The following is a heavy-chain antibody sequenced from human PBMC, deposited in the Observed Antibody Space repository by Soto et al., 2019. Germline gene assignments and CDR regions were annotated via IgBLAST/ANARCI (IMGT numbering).Heavy chain of an antibody. J-gene: IGHJ5*02. CDR3: ARGVLA. CDR2: ISPSGSP. Sequence: SETLSLTCSVSGGSVNSGGYSWSWIRQPPGKGLEWIGFISPSGSPAYNPSLKSRVTISVDRSNNQISLELSSVTAADTAVYHCARGVLAWGPGTLVTVSS. CDR1: GGSVNSGGYS. V-gene: IGHV4-30-2*01. D-gene: IGHD2-8*01.